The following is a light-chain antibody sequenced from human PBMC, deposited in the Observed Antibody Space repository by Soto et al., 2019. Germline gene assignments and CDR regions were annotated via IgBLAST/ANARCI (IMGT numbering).Light chain of an antibody. J-gene: IGLJ1*01. CDR1: SSDVGANNY. CDR2: GVS. CDR3: SSHTISSALQV. Sequence: QSALTQPASVSGSPGQPITISCTGTSSDVGANNYVSWYQQHPGKAPKLMIYGVSNRPSGVSNRFSGSKSGNTASLTISGLQADDEADYYCSSHTISSALQVFGTGTKLTVL. V-gene: IGLV2-14*01.